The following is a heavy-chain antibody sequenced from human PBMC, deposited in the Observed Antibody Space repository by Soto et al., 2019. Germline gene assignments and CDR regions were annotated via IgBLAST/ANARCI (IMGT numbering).Heavy chain of an antibody. CDR1: GFTVSSNY. CDR3: ARLPDYGGPRAFDI. D-gene: IGHD4-17*01. J-gene: IGHJ3*02. V-gene: IGHV3-53*01. Sequence: EVQLVESGGGLIQPGGSLRLSCAASGFTVSSNYMSWVRQAPGKGLEWVSVIYSGGSTYYADSVKGRFTISRDNSKNTLYLQMNSLRAGDTAVYYCARLPDYGGPRAFDIWGKGTMVTVSS. CDR2: IYSGGST.